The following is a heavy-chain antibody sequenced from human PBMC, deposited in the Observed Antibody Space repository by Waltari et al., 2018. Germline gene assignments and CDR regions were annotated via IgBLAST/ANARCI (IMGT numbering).Heavy chain of an antibody. CDR3: AKKGQLAFYFDL. Sequence: QVQLVESGGGLVQPGRSLRLSCAASGFTFSSYGMHWVSQAPGKGLEWVAVIWYDGSNKYYADSVKGRFTISRDNSKNTLYLQMNSLRAEDTAVYYCAKKGQLAFYFDLWGRGTLVTVSS. CDR1: GFTFSSYG. CDR2: IWYDGSNK. V-gene: IGHV3-33*06. D-gene: IGHD6-13*01. J-gene: IGHJ2*01.